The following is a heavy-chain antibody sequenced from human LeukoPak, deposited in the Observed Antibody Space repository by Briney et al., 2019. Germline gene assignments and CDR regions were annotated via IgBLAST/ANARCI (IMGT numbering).Heavy chain of an antibody. Sequence: GGSLRLSCGASGFTLSSYSMHWVRQAPGKGLEFVSAISKNGGSTYYANSVKGRFTISRDISKNTLYLQMGSLRPEDMAVYYCARVDSGSACASWGQGILVTVSS. CDR2: ISKNGGST. V-gene: IGHV3-64*01. D-gene: IGHD2-8*02. J-gene: IGHJ1*01. CDR1: GFTLSSYS. CDR3: ARVDSGSACAS.